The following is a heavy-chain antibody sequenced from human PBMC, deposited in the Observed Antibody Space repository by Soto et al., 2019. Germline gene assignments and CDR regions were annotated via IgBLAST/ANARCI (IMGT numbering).Heavy chain of an antibody. V-gene: IGHV3-11*04. CDR1: GFTFGDYY. CDR2: ISSSGSST. Sequence: GGSLRLSCAASGFTFGDYYMSWIRQAPGKGLEWVSYISSSGSSTYYVDSVRGRFTISRDNSKNTLYLQMNSLRAEDTAVYYCARAYCSSTSCDYYYYGMDVWGQGTTVTVSS. D-gene: IGHD2-2*01. CDR3: ARAYCSSTSCDYYYYGMDV. J-gene: IGHJ6*02.